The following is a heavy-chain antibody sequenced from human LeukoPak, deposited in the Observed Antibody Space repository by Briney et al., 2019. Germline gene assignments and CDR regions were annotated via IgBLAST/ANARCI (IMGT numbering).Heavy chain of an antibody. CDR2: INHSGST. CDR3: ARGRYDSSGYYYHYFDY. Sequence: PSETLSLTCAVYGGSFSGYYWSWLRQPPGKGLEWIGEINHSGSTNYNPSLKSRVTISVDTSKNQFSLKLSSVTAADTAVYYCARGRYDSSGYYYHYFDYWGQGTLVTVSS. D-gene: IGHD3-22*01. V-gene: IGHV4-34*01. CDR1: GGSFSGYY. J-gene: IGHJ4*02.